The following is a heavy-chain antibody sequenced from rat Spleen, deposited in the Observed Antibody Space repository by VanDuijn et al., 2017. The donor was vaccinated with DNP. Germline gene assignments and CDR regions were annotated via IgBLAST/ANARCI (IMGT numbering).Heavy chain of an antibody. J-gene: IGHJ2*01. V-gene: IGHV3-1*01. Sequence: EVRLQESGPGLVQPSQSLSLTCSVTGYSITSNYWAWIRKFPGNKMEWIGYINYSGSTGYNPSLKSRISITRDTSKNHFFLHLNSVTSEDTGTYYCARWTRYFDNWGQGVMVTVSS. CDR2: INYSGST. CDR3: ARWTRYFDN. CDR1: GYSITSNY. D-gene: IGHD1-7*01.